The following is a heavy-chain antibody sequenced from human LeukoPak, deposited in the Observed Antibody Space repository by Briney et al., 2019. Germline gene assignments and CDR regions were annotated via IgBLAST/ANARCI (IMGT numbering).Heavy chain of an antibody. V-gene: IGHV1-46*03. CDR1: GYTFTSYY. CDR3: ATLIAVAGPFDY. Sequence: GASVKVSCKASGYTFTSYYMHWVRQAPGQGLEWVGIINPSGGSTSYAQKFQGRVTMTRDTSTSTVYMELSSLRSEDTAVYYCATLIAVAGPFDYWGQGTLVTVSS. CDR2: INPSGGST. D-gene: IGHD6-19*01. J-gene: IGHJ4*02.